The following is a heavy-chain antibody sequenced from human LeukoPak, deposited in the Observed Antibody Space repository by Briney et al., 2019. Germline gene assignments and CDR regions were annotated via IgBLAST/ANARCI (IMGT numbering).Heavy chain of an antibody. Sequence: SETLSLTCSVSGGSISSHYWSWIRQPSGKGLEWIGYIYNSGSTNYNPSLRSRVTISIDTSKNQFSLKLSSVTAADTAIFYCARGLGVVAGRIYDAFDIWGPGTMVSVSS. J-gene: IGHJ3*02. CDR3: ARGLGVVAGRIYDAFDI. D-gene: IGHD6-19*01. CDR2: IYNSGST. CDR1: GGSISSHY. V-gene: IGHV4-59*11.